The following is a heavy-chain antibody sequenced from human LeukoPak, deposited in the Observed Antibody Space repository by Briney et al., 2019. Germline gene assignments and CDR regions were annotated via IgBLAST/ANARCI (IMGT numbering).Heavy chain of an antibody. CDR1: GGSFSGYY. CDR3: ARGVVYNWDGWVWGPKAIVFDY. Sequence: PSETLSLTCAVYGGSFSGYYWCWIRQPPGKGLEWIGEINHSGSTNYNPSLKSRVTISVDTSKNQFSLKLSSVTAADTAVYYWARGVVYNWDGWVWGPKAIVFDYWGQGTLVTVSS. V-gene: IGHV4-34*01. CDR2: INHSGST. D-gene: IGHD1-20*01. J-gene: IGHJ4*02.